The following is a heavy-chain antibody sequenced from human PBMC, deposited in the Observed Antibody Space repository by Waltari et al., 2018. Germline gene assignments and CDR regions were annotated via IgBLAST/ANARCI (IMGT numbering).Heavy chain of an antibody. CDR3: ARVRAIAAGTASYYYALDV. D-gene: IGHD6-13*01. CDR1: GGSLNNYY. J-gene: IGHJ6*02. CDR2: IYSSGST. Sequence: QVQLQESGPGLVKPSETLSLPCTLSGGSLNNYYWTWIRQPAGKGLEWIGRIYSSGSTTTYNPSLKSRVSMSLDASKNQFFLRLTSVTAADTAVYFCARVRAIAAGTASYYYALDVWGQGTTVTVSS. V-gene: IGHV4-4*07.